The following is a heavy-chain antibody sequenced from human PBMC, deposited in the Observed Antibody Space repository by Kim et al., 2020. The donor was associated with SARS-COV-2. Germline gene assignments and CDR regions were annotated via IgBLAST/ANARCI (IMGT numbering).Heavy chain of an antibody. CDR1: GGTFSSYA. Sequence: SVKVSCKASGGTFSSYAISWVRQAPGQGLEWMGGIIPIFGTANYAQKFQGRVTITADESTSTAYMELSSLRSEDTAVYYCARDTQCSGGSCYSGVFDYWGQGTLVTVSS. CDR3: ARDTQCSGGSCYSGVFDY. V-gene: IGHV1-69*13. J-gene: IGHJ4*02. CDR2: IIPIFGTA. D-gene: IGHD2-15*01.